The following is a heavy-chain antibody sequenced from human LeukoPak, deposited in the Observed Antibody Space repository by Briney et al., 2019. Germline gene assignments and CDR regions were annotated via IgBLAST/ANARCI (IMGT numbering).Heavy chain of an antibody. CDR2: IYTSGST. V-gene: IGHV4-61*02. J-gene: IGHJ6*02. CDR1: GFSLSTSGM. D-gene: IGHD6-13*01. Sequence: SGPTLVNPTQTLTLTCTFSGFSLSTSGMCVSWIRQPAGKGLEWIGRIYTSGSTNYNPSLKSRVTMSVDTSKNQFSLKLSSVTAADTAVYYCAREDRSSSSSWYYYGMDVWGQGTTVTVSS. CDR3: AREDRSSSSSWYYYGMDV.